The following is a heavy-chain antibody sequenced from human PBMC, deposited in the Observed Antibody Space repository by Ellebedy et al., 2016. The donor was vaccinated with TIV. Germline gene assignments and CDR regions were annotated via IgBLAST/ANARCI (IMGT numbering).Heavy chain of an antibody. J-gene: IGHJ4*02. Sequence: GGSLRLSXAASGFTFSSYAMHWVRQAPGKGLEWVAVISYDGSNKYYADSVKGRFTISRDNSKNTLYLQMNSLRAEDTAVYYCAKDRSLGSRMYWGQGTLVTVSS. V-gene: IGHV3-30-3*01. CDR2: ISYDGSNK. CDR3: AKDRSLGSRMY. D-gene: IGHD3-16*01. CDR1: GFTFSSYA.